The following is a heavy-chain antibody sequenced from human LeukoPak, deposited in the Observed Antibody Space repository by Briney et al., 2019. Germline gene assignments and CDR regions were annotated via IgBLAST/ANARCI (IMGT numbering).Heavy chain of an antibody. J-gene: IGHJ4*02. CDR3: ARDLFRWSDYYYDSSGYYY. CDR2: ISSDGSDT. V-gene: IGHV3-74*01. CDR1: GFSFSNYW. Sequence: GGSLRLSCAASGFSFSNYWMHWVRQAPGKGLVWVSRISSDGSDTIYADSVKGRFTMSRDNAKNTLYLQMNSLRAEDTAVYYCARDLFRWSDYYYDSSGYYYWGQGTLVTVSS. D-gene: IGHD3-22*01.